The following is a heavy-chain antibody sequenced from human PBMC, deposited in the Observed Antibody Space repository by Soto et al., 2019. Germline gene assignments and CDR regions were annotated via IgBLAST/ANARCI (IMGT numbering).Heavy chain of an antibody. D-gene: IGHD1-26*01. CDR3: ANALPYSGSYSHFDY. J-gene: IGHJ4*02. Sequence: PGGSLRLSCTASGFTFSSYGMSWIRQAPGKGLEWVSAISGSGDGTFYSDSVMGRFAISRDNSKNIVFLQMNSLRAEDTAVYYCANALPYSGSYSHFDYWGQGTLVTVSS. V-gene: IGHV3-23*01. CDR2: ISGSGDGT. CDR1: GFTFSSYG.